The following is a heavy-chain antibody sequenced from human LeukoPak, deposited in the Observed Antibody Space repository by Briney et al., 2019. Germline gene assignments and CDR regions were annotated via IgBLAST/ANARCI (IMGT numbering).Heavy chain of an antibody. J-gene: IGHJ6*02. CDR3: ATWAFYHDLDV. D-gene: IGHD3-16*01. CDR1: GFDIEKYA. Sequence: PGGSLRLSCTASGFDIEKYAMHWVRQRPGKGLEWVGVISAEGRTDPADSVRGRFTISRDNSKESLFLQMTSLRDEDTASYYCATWAFYHDLDVWGQGTTVTVSS. CDR2: ISAEGRT. V-gene: IGHV3-43*02.